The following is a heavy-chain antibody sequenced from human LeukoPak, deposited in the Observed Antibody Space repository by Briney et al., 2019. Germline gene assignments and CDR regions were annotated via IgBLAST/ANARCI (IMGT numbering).Heavy chain of an antibody. V-gene: IGHV4-39*07. CDR1: GGSISSSSYY. D-gene: IGHD2-2*02. CDR3: ARDVTEDCSSTSCYTNPWNI. CDR2: IYYSGST. Sequence: PSETLSLTCTVSGGSISSSSYYWGWIRQPPGKGLEWIGSIYYSGSTYYNPSLKSRVTISVDTSKNQFSLKLSSVTAADTAVYYCARDVTEDCSSTSCYTNPWNIWGQGTMVTVSS. J-gene: IGHJ3*02.